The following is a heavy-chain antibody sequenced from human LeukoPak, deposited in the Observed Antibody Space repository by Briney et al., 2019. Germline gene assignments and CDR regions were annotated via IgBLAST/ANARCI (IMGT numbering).Heavy chain of an antibody. CDR2: ISYDGSNK. CDR1: GFTFSSYG. D-gene: IGHD1-26*01. V-gene: IGHV3-30*18. CDR3: AKDRDSGSYRGTFDY. Sequence: GGSLRLSCAASGFTFSSYGMHWVRQAPGKGLEWVAVISYDGSNKYYADSVKGRFTISRGNSKNTLYLQMNSLRAEDTAVYYCAKDRDSGSYRGTFDYWGQGTLVTVSS. J-gene: IGHJ4*02.